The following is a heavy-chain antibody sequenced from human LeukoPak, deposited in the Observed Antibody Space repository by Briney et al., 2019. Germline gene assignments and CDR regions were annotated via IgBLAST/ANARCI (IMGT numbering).Heavy chain of an antibody. D-gene: IGHD2/OR15-2a*01. CDR1: GFTLSSYA. CDR3: AKDSAKKYDDY. CDR2: ISDSGTT. J-gene: IGHJ4*02. V-gene: IGHV3-23*01. Sequence: GGSLRLSCAASGFTLSSYAMSWVRQAPGKGLEWVSAISDSGTTHYADSVKGRFTISRDNSKNTLYLQMNGLRAEDTAVYYCAKDSAKKYDDYWGQGTLVTVSS.